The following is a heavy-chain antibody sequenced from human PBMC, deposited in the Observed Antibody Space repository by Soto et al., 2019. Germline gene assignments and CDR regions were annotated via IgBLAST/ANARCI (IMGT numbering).Heavy chain of an antibody. CDR3: ARDRVAAAGTPVYYYGMDV. Sequence: SETLSLTCTVSGGSISSYYWSWIRQPPGKGLEWIGYIYYSGSTNYNPSLKSRVTISVDTSKNQFSLKLSSVTAADTAVYYCARDRVAAAGTPVYYYGMDVWGQGTTVTVSS. CDR2: IYYSGST. J-gene: IGHJ6*02. V-gene: IGHV4-59*01. D-gene: IGHD6-13*01. CDR1: GGSISSYY.